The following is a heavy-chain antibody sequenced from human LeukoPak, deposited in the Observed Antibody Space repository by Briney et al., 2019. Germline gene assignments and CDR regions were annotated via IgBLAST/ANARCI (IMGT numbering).Heavy chain of an antibody. CDR3: AREDRYYFDY. J-gene: IGHJ4*02. CDR1: GASISSYY. V-gene: IGHV4-59*01. Sequence: SETLSLTCTVSGASISSYYWSWIRQPPGKGLEWIGYIYYSGSTNYNPSLKSRVTISVDTSKNQFSLKLSSVTAADTAVYYCAREDRYYFDYWGQGTLVTVSS. CDR2: IYYSGST.